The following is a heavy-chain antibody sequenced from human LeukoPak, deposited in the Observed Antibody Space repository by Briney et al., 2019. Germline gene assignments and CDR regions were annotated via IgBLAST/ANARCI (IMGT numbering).Heavy chain of an antibody. CDR1: GGSIGSYY. J-gene: IGHJ4*02. D-gene: IGHD6-19*01. CDR2: IYYSGST. CDR3: ARVFVAGSRHEVFDY. V-gene: IGHV4-59*01. Sequence: SETLSLTCTVSGGSIGSYYWSWIRQPPGKGLEWIGYIYYSGSTNYNPSLKSRVTISVDTSKNQFSLKLSSVTAADTAVYYCARVFVAGSRHEVFDYWGQGTLVTVSS.